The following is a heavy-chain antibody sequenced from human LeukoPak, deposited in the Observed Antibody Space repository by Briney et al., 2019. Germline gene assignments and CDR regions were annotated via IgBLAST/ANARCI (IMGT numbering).Heavy chain of an antibody. CDR3: AKPSYYDILTIYYYGMDV. D-gene: IGHD3-9*01. J-gene: IGHJ6*02. V-gene: IGHV3-30*18. CDR1: GFTFSSYG. CDR2: ISYDGSNK. Sequence: QPGRSLRLSCAASGFTFSSYGMHWVRQAPRKGLEWVAVISYDGSNKYYADSVKGRFTISRDNSKNTLYLQMNSLRAEDTAVYYCAKPSYYDILTIYYYGMDVWGQGTTVTVSS.